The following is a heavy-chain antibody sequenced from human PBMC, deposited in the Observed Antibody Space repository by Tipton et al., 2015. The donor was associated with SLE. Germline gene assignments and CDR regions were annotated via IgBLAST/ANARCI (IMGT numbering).Heavy chain of an antibody. CDR3: ARISGSSSNFDY. J-gene: IGHJ4*02. V-gene: IGHV4-34*01. CDR2: INHSGST. Sequence: TLSLTCAVYGGSLSGYYWSWIRQPPGKGLEWIGEINHSGSTNYNPSLKSRVTISVDTSKNQFSLKLSSVTAADTAVYYCARISGSSSNFDYWGQGTLVTVSS. CDR1: GGSLSGYY. D-gene: IGHD6-6*01.